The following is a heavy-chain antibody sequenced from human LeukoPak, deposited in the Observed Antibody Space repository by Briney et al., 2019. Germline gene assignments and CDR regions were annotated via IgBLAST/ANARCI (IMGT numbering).Heavy chain of an antibody. Sequence: GGSLRLSCAASGFTFSSYAMHWVRQAPGKGLEWLAVISYDGSNKYYADSVKGRFTISRDNSKNTLYLQMNSLRAEDTAVYYCARDLEYYYDSSGYYYWGQGTLVTVSS. J-gene: IGHJ4*02. CDR3: ARDLEYYYDSSGYYY. CDR2: ISYDGSNK. CDR1: GFTFSSYA. V-gene: IGHV3-30*01. D-gene: IGHD3-22*01.